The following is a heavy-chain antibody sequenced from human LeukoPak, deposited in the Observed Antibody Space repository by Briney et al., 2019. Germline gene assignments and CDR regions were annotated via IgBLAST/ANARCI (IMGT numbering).Heavy chain of an antibody. V-gene: IGHV4-34*01. CDR1: GGSFSGYY. CDR2: INHSGST. D-gene: IGHD4-17*01. CDR3: ARTWGDDYGDYGWYFDL. Sequence: SETLSLTCAVYGGSFSGYYWNWIRQPPGKGLEWIGEINHSGSTNYNPSLKSRVTISVDTSKNQFSLKLSSVTAADTAVYYCARTWGDDYGDYGWYFDLWGRGTLVTVSS. J-gene: IGHJ2*01.